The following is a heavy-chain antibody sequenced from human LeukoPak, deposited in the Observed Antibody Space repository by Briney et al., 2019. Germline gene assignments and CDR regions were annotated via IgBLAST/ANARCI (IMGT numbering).Heavy chain of an antibody. Sequence: SGGSLRLSCAASGFTFSSYWMHWVRQAPGKGLEWVAVIWYDGSNKYYADSVKGRFTISRDNSKNTLYLQMNSLRAEDTAVYYCARDDYGVDYYYGMDVWGQGTTLTVSS. V-gene: IGHV3-33*08. J-gene: IGHJ6*02. CDR1: GFTFSSYW. CDR3: ARDDYGVDYYYGMDV. D-gene: IGHD4-17*01. CDR2: IWYDGSNK.